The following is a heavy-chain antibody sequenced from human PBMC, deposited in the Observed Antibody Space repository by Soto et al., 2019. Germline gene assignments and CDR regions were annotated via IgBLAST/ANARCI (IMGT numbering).Heavy chain of an antibody. J-gene: IGHJ4*02. V-gene: IGHV1-46*01. Sequence: QVQLVQSGAEVKKPGASVKVSCKASGYTFTSYYMHWVRQAPGQGLEWMGIINPSGGSTSYAQKFQGRVNMTRDTSTSTVYMELSSLRSEDTAVYYCAREWAEYYFDYWGQGTLVTVSS. CDR3: AREWAEYYFDY. CDR2: INPSGGST. CDR1: GYTFTSYY. D-gene: IGHD3-10*01.